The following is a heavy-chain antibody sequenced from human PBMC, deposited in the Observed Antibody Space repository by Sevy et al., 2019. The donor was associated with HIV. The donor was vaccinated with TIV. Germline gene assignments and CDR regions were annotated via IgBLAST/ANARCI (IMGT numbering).Heavy chain of an antibody. D-gene: IGHD5-18*01. Sequence: GGSLRLSCAASGFTFSTSAMHWVRQAPGKGLEWVAVISYDGSHKYYGNSAKGRFTLSRDNSKNTLYLQMNSLRAEDTAVYYCARVPIQLGAFDIWGQGTMVTVSS. V-gene: IGHV3-30*04. CDR1: GFTFSTSA. CDR2: ISYDGSHK. CDR3: ARVPIQLGAFDI. J-gene: IGHJ3*02.